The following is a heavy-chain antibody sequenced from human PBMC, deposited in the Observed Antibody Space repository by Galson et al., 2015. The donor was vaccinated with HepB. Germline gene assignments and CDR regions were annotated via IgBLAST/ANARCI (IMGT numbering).Heavy chain of an antibody. CDR3: ARDGDYSGSYSFKVDY. CDR2: IKQDGSEI. V-gene: IGHV3-7*03. J-gene: IGHJ4*02. Sequence: SLRLSCAASGFTFSTYWMTWVRQAPGKGLEWVANIKQDGSEIYYVDSVKGRFTISRDNAKNSLYLQMNSLRAEDTAVYYCARDGDYSGSYSFKVDYWGQGTLVTVSS. D-gene: IGHD1-26*01. CDR1: GFTFSTYW.